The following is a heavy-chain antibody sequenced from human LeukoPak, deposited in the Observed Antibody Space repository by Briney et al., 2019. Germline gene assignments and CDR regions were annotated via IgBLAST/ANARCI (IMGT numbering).Heavy chain of an antibody. CDR2: IIPIFGTA. V-gene: IGHV1-69*13. Sequence: GASVKVSCKASGGTFSSYAISWVRQAPGQGLEWMGGIIPIFGTANYAQKFRGRVTITADESTSTAYMELSSLRSEDTAMYYCARAQEKDFWSGYYRPISPEQRPRSDAFDIWGQGTMVTVSS. CDR3: ARAQEKDFWSGYYRPISPEQRPRSDAFDI. J-gene: IGHJ3*02. CDR1: GGTFSSYA. D-gene: IGHD3-3*01.